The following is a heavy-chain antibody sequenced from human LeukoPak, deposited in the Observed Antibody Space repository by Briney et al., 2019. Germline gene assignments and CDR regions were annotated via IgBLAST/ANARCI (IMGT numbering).Heavy chain of an antibody. D-gene: IGHD3-10*01. CDR2: INHSGST. V-gene: IGHV4-34*01. CDR1: GGSFSGYY. Sequence: SETLSLTCAVYGGSFSGYYWSWIRQPPGKGLEWIGEINHSGSTNYNPSLKSRVTISVDTSKNQFSLKLSSVTAADTTVYYCARGWRYYGSGSYCWFDPWGQGTWSPSPQ. CDR3: ARGWRYYGSGSYCWFDP. J-gene: IGHJ5*02.